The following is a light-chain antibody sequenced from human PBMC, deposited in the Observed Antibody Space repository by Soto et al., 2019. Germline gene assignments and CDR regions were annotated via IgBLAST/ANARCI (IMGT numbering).Light chain of an antibody. J-gene: IGLJ3*02. CDR3: ASWDDSLSGGV. CDR1: NSHIGTYT. Sequence: SVLTQPPSASVTPGQRVIISCSGSNSHIGTYTVNWYQQLPVTAPKLLIYTDYQRPSGVPYRFYGSKSGTSASLAISGLQSEDEADYYCASWDDSLSGGVFGGGTKLTVL. V-gene: IGLV1-44*01. CDR2: TDY.